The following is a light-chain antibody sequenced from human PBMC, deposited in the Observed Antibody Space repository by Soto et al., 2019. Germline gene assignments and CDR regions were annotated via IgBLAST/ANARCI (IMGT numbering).Light chain of an antibody. CDR1: QSISSY. CDR3: QKYNRAPCS. V-gene: IGKV1-39*01. J-gene: IGKJ2*04. CDR2: AAS. Sequence: DIQMTQSPSSLSASVGDRVTITCRASQSISSYLNWYQQKPGKAPKLLIYAASSLQSGVPSRFSGSGSGTDFTLTISSLQPEDVATYYCQKYNRAPCSFGQGTKVDIK.